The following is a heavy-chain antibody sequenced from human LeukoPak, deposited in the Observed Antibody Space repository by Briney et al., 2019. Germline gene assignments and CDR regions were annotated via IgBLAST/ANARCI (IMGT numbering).Heavy chain of an antibody. Sequence: KPSETLSLTCAVYGGSFSGYYWSWIRQPPGKGLEWIGEINHSGSTNYNPSLKNRVTISVDTSKNQFSLKLSSVTAADTAVYYCASSGWYRGYWGQGTLVTVSS. CDR1: GGSFSGYY. D-gene: IGHD6-19*01. J-gene: IGHJ4*02. CDR2: INHSGST. V-gene: IGHV4-34*01. CDR3: ASSGWYRGY.